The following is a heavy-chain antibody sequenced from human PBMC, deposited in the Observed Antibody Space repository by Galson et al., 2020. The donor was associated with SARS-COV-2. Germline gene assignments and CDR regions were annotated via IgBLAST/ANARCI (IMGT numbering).Heavy chain of an antibody. Sequence: SVKVSCKASGDTFSSYAISWVRQAPGQGLEWMGGIIPIFGTANYAQKFQGRVTITADESTSTAYMELSSLRSEDTAVYYCARWALEMATIVDYYYYGMDVWGQGTTVTVSS. V-gene: IGHV1-69*13. J-gene: IGHJ6*02. D-gene: IGHD5-12*01. CDR1: GDTFSSYA. CDR3: ARWALEMATIVDYYYYGMDV. CDR2: IIPIFGTA.